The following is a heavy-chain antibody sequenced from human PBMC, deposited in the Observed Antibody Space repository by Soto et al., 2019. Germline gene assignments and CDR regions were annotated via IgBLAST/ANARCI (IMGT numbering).Heavy chain of an antibody. CDR2: INHSGST. CDR3: ARFFVLRTIFRGMDV. Sequence: SETLSLTCAVYGGSFSGYYWSWIRQPPGKGLEWIGEINHSGSTNYNPSLKSRVTISVDTSKNQFSLRLSSVTAADTAVYYCARFFVLRTIFRGMDVWGKGTTVTVSS. V-gene: IGHV4-34*01. CDR1: GGSFSGYY. J-gene: IGHJ6*04. D-gene: IGHD3-3*01.